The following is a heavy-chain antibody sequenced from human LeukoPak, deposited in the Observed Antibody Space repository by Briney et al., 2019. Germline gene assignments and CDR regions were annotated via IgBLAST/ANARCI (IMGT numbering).Heavy chain of an antibody. V-gene: IGHV1-18*01. J-gene: IGHJ5*02. D-gene: IGHD3-10*01. CDR2: ISAYNGNT. CDR3: ARDRPWFGEFPTPFDP. CDR1: GYTFTSYG. Sequence: ASVKVSCKASGYTFTSYGISWVRQAPGQGLEWMGWISAYNGNTNYAQKLQGRVTMTTDTSASTAYMELSSLRSEDTAVYYCARDRPWFGEFPTPFDPWGQGTLVTVSS.